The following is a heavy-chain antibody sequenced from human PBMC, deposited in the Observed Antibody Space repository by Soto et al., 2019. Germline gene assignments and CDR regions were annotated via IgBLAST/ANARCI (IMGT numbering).Heavy chain of an antibody. V-gene: IGHV3-15*01. J-gene: IGHJ4*02. CDR3: TTDSTSTYYDFGSGYYAPFDY. CDR2: IKSKTDGGTT. D-gene: IGHD3-3*01. CDR1: GFTFSNAW. Sequence: EVQLVESGGGLVKPGGSLRLSCAASGFTFSNAWMSWVRQAPGKGLEWVGRIKSKTDGGTTDYAAPVKGRFTISRDDSKNTLYLQMNSLKTEETAVYYCTTDSTSTYYDFGSGYYAPFDYWGQGTLVTVSS.